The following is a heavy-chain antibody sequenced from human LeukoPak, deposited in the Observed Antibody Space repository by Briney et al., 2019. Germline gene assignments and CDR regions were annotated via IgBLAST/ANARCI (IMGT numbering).Heavy chain of an antibody. Sequence: TLSLTCTVSGGSISSGGYYWSWIRQHPGKGLEWIGYIYYSGSTYYNPSLKSRVTISVDTSKNQFSLKLSSVTAADTAVYYCARVYYDFWSGYYYDAFDIWGQGTMVTVSS. CDR2: IYYSGST. D-gene: IGHD3-3*01. V-gene: IGHV4-31*03. J-gene: IGHJ3*02. CDR3: ARVYYDFWSGYYYDAFDI. CDR1: GGSISSGGYY.